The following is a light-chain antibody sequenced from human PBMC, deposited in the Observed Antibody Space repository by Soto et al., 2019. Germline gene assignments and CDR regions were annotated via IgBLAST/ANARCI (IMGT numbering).Light chain of an antibody. CDR1: QSVSRY. Sequence: EVVLTQSPASLSLSPGERATLSCRASQSVSRYLAWYQQKPGQAPRLLIYDASNRATVIPVRFSGSGSGTDFTLTISNLEPEDSAVYYCQQRSDWLTFGGGTKVEIK. V-gene: IGKV3-11*01. CDR3: QQRSDWLT. CDR2: DAS. J-gene: IGKJ4*01.